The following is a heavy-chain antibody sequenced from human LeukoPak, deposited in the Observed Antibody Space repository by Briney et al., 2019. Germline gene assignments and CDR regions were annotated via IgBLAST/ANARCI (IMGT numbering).Heavy chain of an antibody. Sequence: ASVKVSCKASGYTFTSYYMHWVRQAPGRGLEWMGIINPSGGSTSYAQKFQGRVTMTRDMSTSTVYMELSSLRSEDTAVYYCASVSSGWYLDYWGQGTLVTVSS. V-gene: IGHV1-46*01. D-gene: IGHD6-19*01. J-gene: IGHJ4*02. CDR2: INPSGGST. CDR3: ASVSSGWYLDY. CDR1: GYTFTSYY.